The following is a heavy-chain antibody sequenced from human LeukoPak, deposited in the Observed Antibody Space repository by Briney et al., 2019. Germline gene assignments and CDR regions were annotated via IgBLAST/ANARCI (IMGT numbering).Heavy chain of an antibody. CDR1: SGSISSSSYY. Sequence: PSETLSLTCTVSSGSISSSSYYWGWIRQPPGKGLEWIGSIYYSGSTYYNPSLKSRVTISVDTSKNQFSLKLSSVTAADTAVYYCARDKIVVVVAATPRQAERYYYYGMDVWGQGTTVTVSS. V-gene: IGHV4-39*02. CDR2: IYYSGST. J-gene: IGHJ6*02. D-gene: IGHD2-15*01. CDR3: ARDKIVVVVAATPRQAERYYYYGMDV.